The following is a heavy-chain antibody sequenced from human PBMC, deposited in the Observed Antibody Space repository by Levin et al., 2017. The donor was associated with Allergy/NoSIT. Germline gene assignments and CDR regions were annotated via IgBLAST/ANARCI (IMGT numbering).Heavy chain of an antibody. CDR3: ARGIAATGATPYFDS. CDR1: GGSFSGHY. J-gene: IGHJ4*02. CDR2: INHSGST. D-gene: IGHD6-13*01. V-gene: IGHV4-34*01. Sequence: PSETLSLTCAVYGGSFSGHYWSWIRQPPGKGLEWIGEINHSGSTNYNPSLKSRVTISVDTSKNQFSLKLSSVTAADTTVYYCARGIAATGATPYFDSWGQGTLVTVSS.